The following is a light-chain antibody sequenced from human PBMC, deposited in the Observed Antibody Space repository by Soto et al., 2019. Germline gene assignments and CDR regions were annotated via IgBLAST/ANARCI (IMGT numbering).Light chain of an antibody. J-gene: IGKJ3*01. V-gene: IGKV1-39*01. CDR1: QSISNY. CDR2: AAS. Sequence: DIQMTQSPSSLSASVGDSVTITCRASQSISNYLNWYQHKPGKPPKLLVYAASSLQSGVPSRFSGSGSGTDFTLTISSLQPEDFATYYCQQSYSTPFTFGPGTKVDIK. CDR3: QQSYSTPFT.